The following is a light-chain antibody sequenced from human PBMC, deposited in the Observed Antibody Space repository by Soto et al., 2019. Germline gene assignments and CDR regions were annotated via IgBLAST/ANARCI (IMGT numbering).Light chain of an antibody. CDR2: DNN. CDR1: SSNIGNNY. J-gene: IGLJ3*02. V-gene: IGLV1-51*01. CDR3: GAWDSGLSGGRAV. Sequence: QSVLAQPPSVSAAPGQRVTISCSGSSSNIGNNYVSWYQQFPGTAPRLLIYDNNQRPSGIPARFSGSKSGTSATLDITGLQTGDEADYYCGAWDSGLSGGRAVFGGGTKVTVL.